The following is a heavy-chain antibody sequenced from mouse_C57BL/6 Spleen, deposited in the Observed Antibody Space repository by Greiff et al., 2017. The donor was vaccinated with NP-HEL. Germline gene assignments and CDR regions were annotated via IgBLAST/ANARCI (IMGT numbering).Heavy chain of an antibody. CDR1: GYTFTNYW. CDR2: IYPGGGYT. CDR3: ARGRGYGSSVYYAMDY. V-gene: IGHV1-63*01. J-gene: IGHJ4*01. D-gene: IGHD1-1*01. Sequence: VQLQQSGAELVRPGTSVKMSCKASGYTFTNYWIGWAKQRPGHGLEWIGDIYPGGGYTNYNEKFKGKATLTADKSSSTAYMQFSSLTSEDSAIYYCARGRGYGSSVYYAMDYWGQGTSVTVSS.